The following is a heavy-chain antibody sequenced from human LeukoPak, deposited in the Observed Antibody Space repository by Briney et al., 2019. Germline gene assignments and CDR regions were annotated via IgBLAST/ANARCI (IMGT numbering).Heavy chain of an antibody. D-gene: IGHD2-2*01. Sequence: SETLSLTCAVSGYSISSGYYWGWIRQPPGKGLEWIGSIYHSGSTYYNPSLKSRVTISVDTSKNQFSLKLSSVTAADTAVYYCATSAAVLGCCSSTSCSTGAFDIWGQGTMFTVSS. CDR1: GYSISSGYY. CDR3: ATSAAVLGCCSSTSCSTGAFDI. CDR2: IYHSGST. J-gene: IGHJ3*02. V-gene: IGHV4-38-2*01.